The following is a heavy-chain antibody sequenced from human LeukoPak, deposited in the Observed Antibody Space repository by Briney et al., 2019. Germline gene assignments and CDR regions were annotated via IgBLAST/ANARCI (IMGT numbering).Heavy chain of an antibody. Sequence: ASVKVSCKASGYTFGSYGISWVRQAPGQGLEWMGWTSLYNGNTNYAQKLQGRVTMTTDTSTSTAYMELRSLRSDDTAVYYCARDVLLVPRWFDPWGQGTLVTVSS. CDR2: TSLYNGNT. CDR1: GYTFGSYG. CDR3: ARDVLLVPRWFDP. J-gene: IGHJ5*02. V-gene: IGHV1-18*01. D-gene: IGHD3-9*01.